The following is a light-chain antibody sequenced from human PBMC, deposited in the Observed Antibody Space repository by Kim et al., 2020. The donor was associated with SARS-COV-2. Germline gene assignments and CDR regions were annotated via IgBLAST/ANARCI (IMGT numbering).Light chain of an antibody. V-gene: IGLV1-47*01. CDR1: SSNIGNNY. CDR2: NNN. CDR3: AAWDDSLTGFVV. Sequence: QSVLTQPPSTSGTPGQRVSISCSGSSSNIGNNYVYWYQQVPGTAPKLVIYNNNQRPSGVPDRFSGSKSGTAASLAITGLRSEDEADYYCAAWDDSLTGFVVFGGGTQLNVL. J-gene: IGLJ2*01.